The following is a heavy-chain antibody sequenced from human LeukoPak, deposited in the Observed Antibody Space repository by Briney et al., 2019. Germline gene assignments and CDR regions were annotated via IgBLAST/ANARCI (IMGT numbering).Heavy chain of an antibody. CDR3: AHRPQVTTWRIY. Sequence: SGPTLVKPTQTLTLTCTFSRFSLSTSGVGVGWIRQPPGKALEWLALIYWDDDKRYSPSLKSRLTITKDTSKNQVVLTMTNMDPVDTATCYCAHRPQVTTWRIYWGQGTLVTVSS. D-gene: IGHD4-17*01. V-gene: IGHV2-5*02. J-gene: IGHJ4*02. CDR1: RFSLSTSGVG. CDR2: IYWDDDK.